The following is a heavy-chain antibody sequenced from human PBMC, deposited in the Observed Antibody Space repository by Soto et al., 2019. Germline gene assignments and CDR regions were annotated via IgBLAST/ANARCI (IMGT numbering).Heavy chain of an antibody. J-gene: IGHJ6*03. CDR1: GGSISSSSYY. Sequence: SETLSLTCTVSGGSISSSSYYWGWIRQPPGKGLEWIGSIYYSGSTYYNPSLKSRVTISVDTSKNQFSLKLSSVTAADTAVYYCARGSDFGVVTHYYYYYMDVWGKGTTVTVSS. CDR2: IYYSGST. V-gene: IGHV4-39*01. D-gene: IGHD3-3*01. CDR3: ARGSDFGVVTHYYYYYMDV.